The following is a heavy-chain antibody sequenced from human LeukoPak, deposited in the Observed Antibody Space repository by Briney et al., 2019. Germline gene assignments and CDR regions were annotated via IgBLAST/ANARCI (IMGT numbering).Heavy chain of an antibody. CDR3: AKDCDYYHSSGYYYAYFQH. CDR1: GFTFSSYW. Sequence: GGSLRLSCAASGFTFSSYWMSWVRQAPGKGLEWMANINQDGSRNNYEDCVKGRFTISRDNANNSLYLLMNSLRAEDTAVYYCAKDCDYYHSSGYYYAYFQHWGQGTLVTVSS. D-gene: IGHD3-22*01. V-gene: IGHV3-7*01. J-gene: IGHJ1*01. CDR2: INQDGSRN.